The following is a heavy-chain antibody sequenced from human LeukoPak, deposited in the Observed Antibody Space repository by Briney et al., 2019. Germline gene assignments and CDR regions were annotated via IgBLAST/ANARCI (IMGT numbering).Heavy chain of an antibody. Sequence: GGSLRLSCAASGFTFSSYWMSWVRQAPGKGLEWVANIKQDGSEKYSVDSVKGRFTISRDNAENSLYLQMNSLRVEDTAFYYCARDLAYSRLDYWGQGMLVTVSS. CDR2: IKQDGSEK. V-gene: IGHV3-7*01. D-gene: IGHD5-18*01. CDR3: ARDLAYSRLDY. J-gene: IGHJ4*02. CDR1: GFTFSSYW.